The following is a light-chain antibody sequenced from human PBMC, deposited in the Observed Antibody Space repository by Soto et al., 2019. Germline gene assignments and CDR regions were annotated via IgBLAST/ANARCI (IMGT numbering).Light chain of an antibody. J-gene: IGKJ2*01. V-gene: IGKV3-11*01. CDR1: QSVYSS. CDR3: QHRSNWPAT. CDR2: EGS. Sequence: EIVLTQSPATLSWSPGERATLSCRASQSVYSSLAWYQQKPGQAPRLLIYEGSKRATGIPARFSGSGSGTDFTLTISSLEPEDFAVYYCQHRSNWPATFGQGTKVEIK.